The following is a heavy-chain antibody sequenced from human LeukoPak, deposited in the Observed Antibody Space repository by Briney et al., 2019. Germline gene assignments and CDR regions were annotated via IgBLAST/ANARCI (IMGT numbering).Heavy chain of an antibody. D-gene: IGHD3-10*01. Sequence: SETLSLTCTVSGASISSYYYNWIRQTAGGGPGLIGRLYISGSTDYNPSLKSRVTISVDTSMNQFYLKMNSVTAADTAVYFCARDLSGSLYFDFWGPGVLVTVSS. CDR2: LYISGST. CDR3: ARDLSGSLYFDF. J-gene: IGHJ4*02. CDR1: GASISSYY. V-gene: IGHV4-4*07.